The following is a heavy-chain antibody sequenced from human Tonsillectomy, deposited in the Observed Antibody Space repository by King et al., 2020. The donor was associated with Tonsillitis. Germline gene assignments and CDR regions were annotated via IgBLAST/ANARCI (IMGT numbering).Heavy chain of an antibody. D-gene: IGHD6-19*01. CDR3: AKDVAVAGGVLYFDY. V-gene: IGHV3-23*04. CDR2: GSGSGGST. J-gene: IGHJ4*02. CDR1: GFTFSSYA. Sequence: VQLVESGGGLVQPGGSRRLSCASSGFTFSSYAMSWVRQAPGKGLAWVSAGSGSGGSTYDPDSRTGRFTISTDNTKNTLHLQMNSLRAEDTAVYYCAKDVAVAGGVLYFDYWGQGTLVTVSS.